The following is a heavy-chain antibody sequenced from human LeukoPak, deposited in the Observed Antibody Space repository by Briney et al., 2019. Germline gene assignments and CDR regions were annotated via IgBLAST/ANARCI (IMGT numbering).Heavy chain of an antibody. CDR1: GFTFSTYA. J-gene: IGHJ4*02. Sequence: GGSLKLSCAASGFTFSTYAITWVRQAPGKGLEWVSAITGTGGTTYYAGSVKGRFAISRDNSKNTVYLQMNSLRAEDTALYFCAKDLAKKWPTLTDYWGQGTLVTVSS. CDR3: AKDLAKKWPTLTDY. V-gene: IGHV3-23*01. D-gene: IGHD5-12*01. CDR2: ITGTGGTT.